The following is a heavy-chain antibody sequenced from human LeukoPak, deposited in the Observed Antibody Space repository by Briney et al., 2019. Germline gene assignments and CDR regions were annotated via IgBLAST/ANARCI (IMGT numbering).Heavy chain of an antibody. D-gene: IGHD3-3*02. CDR2: IIPIFGTA. CDR3: ARGLAPKNYYYYYMDV. Sequence: ASVKVSCKASGGTFSSYAISWVRQAPGQGLEWMGGIIPIFGTANYAQKFQGRVTITTDESTSTAYMELSSLRSEDTAVYYCARGLAPKNYYYYYMDVWGKGPRSPSP. V-gene: IGHV1-69*05. J-gene: IGHJ6*03. CDR1: GGTFSSYA.